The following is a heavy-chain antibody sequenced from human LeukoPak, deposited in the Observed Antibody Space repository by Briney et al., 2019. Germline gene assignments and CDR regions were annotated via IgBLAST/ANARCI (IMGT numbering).Heavy chain of an antibody. J-gene: IGHJ4*02. Sequence: GGSLRLSCAASGFTFDDYAMHWVRQAPGKGLEWVSGISWNSGSIGYADSVKGRFTISRDNAKNSLYLQMNSLRAEDTALYYCAQAPRGDYEDPYYFDYWGQGTLVTVSS. CDR2: ISWNSGSI. V-gene: IGHV3-9*01. CDR3: AQAPRGDYEDPYYFDY. CDR1: GFTFDDYA. D-gene: IGHD4-17*01.